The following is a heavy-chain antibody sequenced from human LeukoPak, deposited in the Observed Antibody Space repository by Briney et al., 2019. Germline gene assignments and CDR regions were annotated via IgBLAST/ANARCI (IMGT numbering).Heavy chain of an antibody. V-gene: IGHV4-39*07. Sequence: PSETLSLTCTVSGGSISSNSYYWGWIRQPPGKGLEWIGSIYYSGSTYYNPSLKSRVTISVDTSKNQFSLKLSSVTAADTAVYYCLGYGYAFDIWGQGTMVTVSS. CDR3: LGYGYAFDI. D-gene: IGHD5-18*01. J-gene: IGHJ3*02. CDR2: IYYSGST. CDR1: GGSISSNSYY.